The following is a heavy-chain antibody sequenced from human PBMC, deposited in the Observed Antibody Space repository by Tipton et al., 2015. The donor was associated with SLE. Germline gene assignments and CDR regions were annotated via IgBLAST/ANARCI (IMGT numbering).Heavy chain of an antibody. CDR3: ARHLWFGEPYGMDV. CDR2: INHSGST. D-gene: IGHD3-10*01. J-gene: IGHJ6*02. CDR1: GGSFSGYY. V-gene: IGHV4-34*01. Sequence: AGLVKPSETLSLTCAVYGGSFSGYYWSWIRQPPGKGLEWIGEINHSGSTNYNPSLKSRVTISLDTSKNQFSLKLTSVTAADTAVYYCARHLWFGEPYGMDVWGQGITVTVS.